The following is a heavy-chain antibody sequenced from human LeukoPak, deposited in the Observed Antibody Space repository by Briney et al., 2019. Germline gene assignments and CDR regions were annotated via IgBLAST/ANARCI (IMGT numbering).Heavy chain of an antibody. V-gene: IGHV3-48*03. CDR1: GFTFSNHE. CDR2: ISLSGSTI. Sequence: PGGSLRLSCAASGFTFSNHEMNWVRQAPGTGLEWVSYISLSGSTIYYADSVKGRFTISRDNAKNSLYLQMNSLRAEDTAVYYCARTTYYYGSGTFDYWGQGTLVTVSS. CDR3: ARTTYYYGSGTFDY. J-gene: IGHJ4*02. D-gene: IGHD3-10*01.